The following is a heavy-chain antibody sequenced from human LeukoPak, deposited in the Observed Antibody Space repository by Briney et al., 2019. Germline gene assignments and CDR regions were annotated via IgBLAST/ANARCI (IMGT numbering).Heavy chain of an antibody. CDR3: ASIDYG. CDR2: IFYSGST. J-gene: IGHJ4*02. D-gene: IGHD4-17*01. Sequence: PSETLSLTCSVSGGSLSRSSYYWVWIREPPGKGLEWIGSIFYSGSTVFNPSLKSRVTISGDTSKNQFSLKLTSVTAAGTGAYNCASIDYGWGQGIPVIVSS. V-gene: IGHV4-39*01. CDR1: GGSLSRSSYY.